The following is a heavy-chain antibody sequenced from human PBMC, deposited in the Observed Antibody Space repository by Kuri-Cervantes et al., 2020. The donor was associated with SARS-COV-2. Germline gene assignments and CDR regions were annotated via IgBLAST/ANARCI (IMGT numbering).Heavy chain of an antibody. CDR3: ASQVDTAMAFDY. CDR1: GGSFSGYY. Sequence: SETLSLTCAVYGGSFSGYYWSWIRQPPGKGLEWIGEINHSGSTNYNPSLKSRVTISVDTSKNQFFLKLSSVTAADTAVYYCASQVDTAMAFDYWGQGTLVTVSS. CDR2: INHSGST. J-gene: IGHJ4*02. D-gene: IGHD5-18*01. V-gene: IGHV4-34*01.